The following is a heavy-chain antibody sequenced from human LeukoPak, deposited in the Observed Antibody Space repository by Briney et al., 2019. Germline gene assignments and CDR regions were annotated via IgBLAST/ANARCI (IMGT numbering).Heavy chain of an antibody. CDR1: GFTFSSYS. D-gene: IGHD2-15*01. CDR3: ARDLAGGGPYYFDY. V-gene: IGHV3-21*01. CDR2: VSRTSSHI. Sequence: GGSLRLSCKASGFTFSSYSMNWVRLAPGKGLEWVSCVSRTSSHIYYADSVRGRFTISRDDATNSLFLQMNSLRAEDTAVYYCARDLAGGGPYYFDYWGEGTLVTVSS. J-gene: IGHJ4*02.